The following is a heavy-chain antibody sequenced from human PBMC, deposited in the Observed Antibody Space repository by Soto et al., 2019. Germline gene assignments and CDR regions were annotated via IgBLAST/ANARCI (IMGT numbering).Heavy chain of an antibody. CDR2: MYYSGST. V-gene: IGHV4-59*01. J-gene: IGHJ4*02. CDR3: ARETLGFDS. CDR1: GGSISTYY. Sequence: QVQLQESGPGLVKPSETLSLTCTVSGGSISTYYWNWIRQPPGKGLEWIAYMYYSGSTYYNPSLKSQLTISLDTSKKQFSLRLRSVTAADTAVYYCARETLGFDSWGQGILVTVSS.